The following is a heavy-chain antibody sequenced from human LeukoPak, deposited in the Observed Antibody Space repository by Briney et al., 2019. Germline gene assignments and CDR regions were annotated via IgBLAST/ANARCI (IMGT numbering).Heavy chain of an antibody. CDR3: ASISLYYYHSSGYYRLFDY. CDR2: IKQDGSEK. D-gene: IGHD3-22*01. J-gene: IGHJ4*02. V-gene: IGHV3-7*01. Sequence: PGGSLRLSXAASGFTFSSYWMSWVRQAPGKGLEWVANIKQDGSEKYYVDSVKGRFTISRDNAKNSLYLQMNSLRAEDTAVYYCASISLYYYHSSGYYRLFDYWGQGTLVTVSS. CDR1: GFTFSSYW.